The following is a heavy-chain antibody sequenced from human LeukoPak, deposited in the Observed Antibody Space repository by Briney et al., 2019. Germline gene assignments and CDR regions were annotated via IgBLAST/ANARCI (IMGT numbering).Heavy chain of an antibody. J-gene: IGHJ4*02. CDR3: ARDVEMGFDY. V-gene: IGHV3-23*01. CDR2: ISGGGDTT. CDR1: GFTFNTFA. D-gene: IGHD5-24*01. Sequence: GGSLRLSCAASGFTFNTFAMSWVRQAPGKRLEWVSAISGGGDTTYYADSVKGQFTISRDNSKNTLYLQMNSLRAEDTAVYYCARDVEMGFDYWGQGTLVAVSS.